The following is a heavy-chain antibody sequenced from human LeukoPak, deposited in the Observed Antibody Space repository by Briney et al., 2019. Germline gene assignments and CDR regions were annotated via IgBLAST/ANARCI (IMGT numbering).Heavy chain of an antibody. D-gene: IGHD2-2*02. CDR2: INHSGST. Sequence: SETLSLTCAVYGGSFSGYYWSWIRQPPGKGLEWIGEINHSGSTNYNPSLKSRVTISVDTSKNQFSLKLSSVTAADTAVYYCARRLGYCSSTSCYRWFDPWGQGTLVTVSS. V-gene: IGHV4-34*01. J-gene: IGHJ5*02. CDR3: ARRLGYCSSTSCYRWFDP. CDR1: GGSFSGYY.